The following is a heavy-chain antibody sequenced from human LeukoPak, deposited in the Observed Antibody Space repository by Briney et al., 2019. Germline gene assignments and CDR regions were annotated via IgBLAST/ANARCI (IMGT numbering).Heavy chain of an antibody. V-gene: IGHV3-33*01. D-gene: IGHD2/OR15-2a*01. CDR3: ARWGPCKTADY. CDR1: GFTFSGNA. CDR2: IWYDGSNK. J-gene: IGHJ4*02. Sequence: PGGSLRLSCAASGFTFSGNAMHWVRQAPGKGLEWVAVIWYDGSNKYYADSVKGRFTISRDNSKNTLSLQMNSLRAEDTAVYYCARWGPCKTADYWGQGTLVTVSS.